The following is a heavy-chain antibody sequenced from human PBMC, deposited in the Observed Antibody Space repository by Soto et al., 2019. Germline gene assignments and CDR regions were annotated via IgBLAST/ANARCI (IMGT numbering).Heavy chain of an antibody. J-gene: IGHJ4*02. Sequence: PSETLSLTCTVSGGSISSHYWSWIRQPPGKGLEWIGYIYYSGSTNYNPSLKSRVIISVDTSKNQFSLKLRSVTAADTAVYYCAREYGSGCYYNVGLWGQGTLVTVSS. CDR1: GGSISSHY. CDR3: AREYGSGCYYNVGL. CDR2: IYYSGST. V-gene: IGHV4-59*11. D-gene: IGHD3-10*01.